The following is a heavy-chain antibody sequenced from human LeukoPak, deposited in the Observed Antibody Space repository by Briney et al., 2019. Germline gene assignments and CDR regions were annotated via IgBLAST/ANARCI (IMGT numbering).Heavy chain of an antibody. Sequence: PGGSLRLSCAASGFTFSSYEMNWVRQAPGKGLEWFSYISSSGSTIYYADSVKGRFTISRDSAKNSLYLQMNNLRVEDTAVYYCARDRLGSDYHYGMDVWGQGTTVTVSS. J-gene: IGHJ6*02. V-gene: IGHV3-48*03. CDR2: ISSSGSTI. CDR1: GFTFSSYE. CDR3: ARDRLGSDYHYGMDV.